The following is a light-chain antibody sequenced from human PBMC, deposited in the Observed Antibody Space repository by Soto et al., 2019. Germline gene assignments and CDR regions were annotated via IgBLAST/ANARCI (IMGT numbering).Light chain of an antibody. V-gene: IGLV2-14*01. Sequence: QSLLTQPACVSGSPGQSITISCTGTSSDVGGYNFVSWYQQHPGKVPKLMIYDVSKRPSGVSNRFSASKSGNTASLTISGLQAEDEADYYCSSYTSSASVVFGGGTKLTVL. CDR1: SSDVGGYNF. J-gene: IGLJ2*01. CDR2: DVS. CDR3: SSYTSSASVV.